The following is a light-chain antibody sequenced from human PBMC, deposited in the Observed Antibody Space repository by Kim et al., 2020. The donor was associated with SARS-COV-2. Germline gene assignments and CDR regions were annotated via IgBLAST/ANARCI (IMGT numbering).Light chain of an antibody. CDR2: DVS. CDR3: CSYAGSYGVV. Sequence: QSFTISCTGTSSDVGGYNYVSWYQQHPGKAPKLMIYDVSKRPSGVPDRFSGSKSGNTASLTISGLQAEDEADYYCCSYAGSYGVVFGGGTQLTV. V-gene: IGLV2-11*01. CDR1: SSDVGGYNY. J-gene: IGLJ2*01.